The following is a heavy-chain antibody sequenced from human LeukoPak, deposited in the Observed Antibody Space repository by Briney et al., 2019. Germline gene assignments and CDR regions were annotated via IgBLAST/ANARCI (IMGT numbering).Heavy chain of an antibody. J-gene: IGHJ5*02. CDR2: IRYDGSNK. V-gene: IGHV3-30*02. D-gene: IGHD3-22*01. Sequence: PGGSLRLSCAASGFTFRSYGMHWVRQAPGKGLEWVAFIRYDGSNKYYADSVKGRFTISRDNSKNTLYLQMNSLRAEDTAEYYCARDLGQYYDTSDNWFDPWGQGTLVTVSS. CDR3: ARDLGQYYDTSDNWFDP. CDR1: GFTFRSYG.